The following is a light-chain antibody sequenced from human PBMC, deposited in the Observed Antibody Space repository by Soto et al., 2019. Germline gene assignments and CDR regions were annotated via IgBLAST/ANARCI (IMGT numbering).Light chain of an antibody. V-gene: IGKV3-15*01. CDR3: QEYNNWPPHT. J-gene: IGKJ2*01. CDR2: GAS. CDR1: QSVSSS. Sequence: EIVMTQSPATLSVSPGERATLSCRASQSVSSSLAWYPQKPGQAPRLLIYGASTRATGIPARFSGSGSGTEFTLPISSLQAEDFAVYYCQEYNNWPPHTFGQGTKLEIK.